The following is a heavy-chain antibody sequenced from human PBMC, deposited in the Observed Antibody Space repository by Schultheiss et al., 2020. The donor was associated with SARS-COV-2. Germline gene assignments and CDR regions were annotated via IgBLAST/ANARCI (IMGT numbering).Heavy chain of an antibody. V-gene: IGHV4-59*01. CDR3: ARESTELGGMDV. Sequence: SQTLSLTCAVYGGSFSGYYWSWIRQPPGKGLEWIGYIYYSGSTNYNPSLKSRVTISVDTSKNQFSLKLSSVTAADTAVYYCARESTELGGMDVWGQGTTVTVSS. D-gene: IGHD3-10*01. CDR2: IYYSGST. J-gene: IGHJ6*02. CDR1: GGSFSGYY.